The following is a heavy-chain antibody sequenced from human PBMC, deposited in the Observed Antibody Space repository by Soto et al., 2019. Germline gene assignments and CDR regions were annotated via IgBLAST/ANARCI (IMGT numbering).Heavy chain of an antibody. V-gene: IGHV3-23*01. Sequence: EVQLLESGGGLVQPGGSLRLSCAASGFTFATYAMGWVRQAPGKGLEWVSGISDNGRSTSYTDSVKGRFTISRDNSRNTLYLQMNSLRVEDTAVYYCAKRDGGYASFDYWGQGILVTVSS. CDR1: GFTFATYA. CDR2: ISDNGRST. J-gene: IGHJ4*02. D-gene: IGHD5-12*01. CDR3: AKRDGGYASFDY.